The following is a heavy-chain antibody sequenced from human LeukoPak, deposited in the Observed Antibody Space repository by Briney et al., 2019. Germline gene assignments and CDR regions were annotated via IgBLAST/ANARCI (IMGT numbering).Heavy chain of an antibody. CDR2: INPNNGGT. CDR3: ARDGLGYCSGGSCPYYYYMDV. J-gene: IGHJ6*03. Sequence: ASVKVSCKASGYTFTDYYIHWVRQAPGQGLEWMGWINPNNGGTNYAQKFQGRVTMTRDTSISTAYMELSRLRSDDTAVYYCARDGLGYCSGGSCPYYYYMDVWGKGTTVTISS. D-gene: IGHD2-15*01. CDR1: GYTFTDYY. V-gene: IGHV1-2*02.